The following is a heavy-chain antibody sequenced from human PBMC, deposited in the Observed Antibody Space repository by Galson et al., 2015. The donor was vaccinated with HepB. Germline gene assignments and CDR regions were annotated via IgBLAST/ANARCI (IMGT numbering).Heavy chain of an antibody. CDR1: GFTFSSYG. J-gene: IGHJ5*02. CDR3: AKPRIAAADSWFDP. D-gene: IGHD6-13*01. V-gene: IGHV3-30*18. CDR2: ISYDGSNK. Sequence: SLRLSCAASGFTFSSYGMHWVRQAPGKGLEWVAVISYDGSNKYYADSVKGRFTISRDNSKNTLYLQMNSLRAEDTAVYYCAKPRIAAADSWFDPWGQGTLVTVSS.